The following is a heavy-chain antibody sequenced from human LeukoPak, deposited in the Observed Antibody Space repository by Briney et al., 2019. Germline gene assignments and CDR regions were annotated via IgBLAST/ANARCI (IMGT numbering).Heavy chain of an antibody. J-gene: IGHJ4*02. V-gene: IGHV3-7*03. CDR3: ARDLMGIAYRGAFYY. Sequence: GGSLRLSCAASGFTFSSYWRSWVRQAPGKGLEWVANIKQDGSEKYYVDSVKGRFTISRDNAKNSLYLQMNSLRAEDTAVYYCARDLMGIAYRGAFYYWGQGTLVTVSS. D-gene: IGHD6-13*01. CDR1: GFTFSSYW. CDR2: IKQDGSEK.